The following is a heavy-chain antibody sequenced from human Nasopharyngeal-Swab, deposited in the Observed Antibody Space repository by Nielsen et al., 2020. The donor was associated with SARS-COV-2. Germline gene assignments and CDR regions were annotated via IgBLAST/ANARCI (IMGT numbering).Heavy chain of an antibody. V-gene: IGHV4-61*10. Sequence: SETLSLTCPVSGGSISSGTYFWSWIRQPAGKGLEWIGRIHSSGSAYYTPSLKSRVTILLDTSKNQFSLKLSSVTAADTAVYYCARNSPTDYGDYQSDFDYWGQGTLVTVSS. CDR2: IHSSGSA. D-gene: IGHD4-17*01. CDR3: ARNSPTDYGDYQSDFDY. CDR1: GGSISSGTYF. J-gene: IGHJ4*02.